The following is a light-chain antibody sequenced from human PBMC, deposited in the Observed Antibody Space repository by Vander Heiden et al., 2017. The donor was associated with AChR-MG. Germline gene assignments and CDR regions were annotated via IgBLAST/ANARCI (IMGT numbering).Light chain of an antibody. Sequence: SYELTQPPSVSVSPGQTASITCSGDKLGDKYACWYQQKPGQSPGLVSYQDSKRPSGIPERFSGSNSGNTATLTISGTQAVDEADYYCRAWESSTGVFGGGTKLTVL. CDR3: RAWESSTGV. J-gene: IGLJ2*01. V-gene: IGLV3-1*01. CDR1: KLGDKY. CDR2: QDS.